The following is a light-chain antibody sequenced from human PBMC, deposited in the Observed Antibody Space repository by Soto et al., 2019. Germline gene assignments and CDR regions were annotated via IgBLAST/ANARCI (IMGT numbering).Light chain of an antibody. CDR1: QSISSY. Sequence: DIQMTQSPSSLSASVGDRVTITCRASQSISSYLNWYQQKPGKAPKRLIYAASSLQSRVPSRFSGSGSGTDFTLTISSLQPEDFATYYCQQSYSLFTFGPGIKVDIK. V-gene: IGKV1-39*01. CDR2: AAS. J-gene: IGKJ3*01. CDR3: QQSYSLFT.